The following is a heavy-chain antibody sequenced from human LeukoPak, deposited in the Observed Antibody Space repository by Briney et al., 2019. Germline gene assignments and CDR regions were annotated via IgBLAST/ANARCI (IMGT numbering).Heavy chain of an antibody. Sequence: RSSETLSLTCTVSGGSFTSSTYYWGWIRQPPGKGLEWIGSMYYSGSTYYNQSLKSRLIISVDTSTNQFSLKLTSVTAADTAMYYCAGQYYDSSGYYPWYFDYWGQGTLVTVSS. V-gene: IGHV4-39*01. J-gene: IGHJ4*02. CDR2: MYYSGST. D-gene: IGHD3-22*01. CDR3: AGQYYDSSGYYPWYFDY. CDR1: GGSFTSSTYY.